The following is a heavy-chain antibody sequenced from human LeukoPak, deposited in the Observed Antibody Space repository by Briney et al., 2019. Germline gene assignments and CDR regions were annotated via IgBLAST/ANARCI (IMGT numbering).Heavy chain of an antibody. J-gene: IGHJ3*02. CDR1: GYTFTSYY. D-gene: IGHD5-18*01. CDR2: INPSGGST. Sequence: GASVKVSFKASGYTFTSYYMHWVRQAPGQGLEWMGIINPSGGSTSYAQKFQGRVTMTRDTSTSTVYMELSSLRSEDTAVYYCARDLAAEGYSYSYRLDAFDIWGQGTMVTVSS. CDR3: ARDLAAEGYSYSYRLDAFDI. V-gene: IGHV1-46*01.